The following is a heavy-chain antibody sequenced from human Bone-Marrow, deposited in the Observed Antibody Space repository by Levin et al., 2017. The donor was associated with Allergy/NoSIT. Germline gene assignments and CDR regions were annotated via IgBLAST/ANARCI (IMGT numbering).Heavy chain of an antibody. CDR1: GFSIDNYV. D-gene: IGHD2-8*02. J-gene: IGHJ6*03. CDR2: ITDNGGRT. CDR3: AKDQKATVLVVYAMVRNSMDV. Sequence: SCAASGFSIDNYVMNWVRQAPGKGLEWVSGITDNGGRTYYADSVKGRFTISRDNSNNMMYLQMNSLRADDTATYYCAKDQKATVLVVYAMVRNSMDVWGKGTTVTVS. V-gene: IGHV3-23*01.